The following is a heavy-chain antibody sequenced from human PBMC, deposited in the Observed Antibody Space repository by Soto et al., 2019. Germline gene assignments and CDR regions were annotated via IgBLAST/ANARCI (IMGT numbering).Heavy chain of an antibody. CDR1: GFTFSRYA. J-gene: IGHJ4*02. Sequence: GGSLRLSCAASGFTFSRYALSWVRQAPGKGLEWVSAISGSGGSTYYADSVKGRCTISRDNSKNTLYRQMNSLRAEDTAVYYCARDLGPSSYGSGVGDWGQGT. V-gene: IGHV3-23*01. D-gene: IGHD3-10*01. CDR2: ISGSGGST. CDR3: ARDLGPSSYGSGVGD.